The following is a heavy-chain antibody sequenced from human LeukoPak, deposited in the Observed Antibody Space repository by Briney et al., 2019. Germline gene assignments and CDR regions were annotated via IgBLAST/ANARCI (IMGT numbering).Heavy chain of an antibody. J-gene: IGHJ3*02. CDR1: GGTFSRHS. D-gene: IGHD6-19*01. CDR3: ARGRIAVAAKDAFDI. V-gene: IGHV1-69*13. Sequence: SVKVSCKASGGTFSRHSISWVRQSPGQGLEWMGGITPMFGTSNYAQKFQGRVTITADESTSTAYMELSSLRSEDTAVYYCARGRIAVAAKDAFDIWGQGTMVTVSS. CDR2: ITPMFGTS.